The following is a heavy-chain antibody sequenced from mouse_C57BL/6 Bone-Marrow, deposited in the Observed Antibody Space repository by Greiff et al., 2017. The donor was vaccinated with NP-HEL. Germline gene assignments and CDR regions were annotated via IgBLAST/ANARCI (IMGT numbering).Heavy chain of an antibody. J-gene: IGHJ3*01. CDR1: GYTFTDYH. D-gene: IGHD1-1*01. Sequence: EVQLQQSGPELVKPGASVKMSCKASGYTFTDYHMHWVKQSHGKSLEWIGYINPNNGGTSYNQKFKGKATLTVNKSSSTAYMELRSLTSEDSAVYYCAITTVVAPFAYWGQGTLVTVSA. CDR3: AITTVVAPFAY. V-gene: IGHV1-22*01. CDR2: INPNNGGT.